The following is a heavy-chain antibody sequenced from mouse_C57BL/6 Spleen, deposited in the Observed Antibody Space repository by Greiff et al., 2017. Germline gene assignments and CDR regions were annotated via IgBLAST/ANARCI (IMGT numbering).Heavy chain of an antibody. CDR3: ASLIYYDYDGFAY. D-gene: IGHD2-4*01. CDR1: GFTFSSYG. V-gene: IGHV5-6*01. J-gene: IGHJ3*01. CDR2: ISSGGSYT. Sequence: EVQRVESGGDLVKPGGSLKLSCAASGFTFSSYGMSWVRQTPDKRLEWVATISSGGSYTYYPDSVKGRFTISRDNAKNTLYLQMSSLKSEDTAMYYCASLIYYDYDGFAYWGQGTLVTVSA.